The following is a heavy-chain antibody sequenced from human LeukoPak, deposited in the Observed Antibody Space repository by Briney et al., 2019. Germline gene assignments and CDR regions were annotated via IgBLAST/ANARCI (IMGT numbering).Heavy chain of an antibody. CDR2: TFYRSQWYN. J-gene: IGHJ4*02. V-gene: IGHV6-1*01. CDR1: GDSVSSNSGA. Sequence: SQTLSLTCAIFGDSVSSNSGAWNWIRQSPSRGLEWLGRTFYRSQWYNDYAVSVKGRIAINPDTSKNQFSLHLNYVTPEDTAVYYCAREEAGTYGFEYWGQGTLVTVSS. D-gene: IGHD3-10*01. CDR3: AREEAGTYGFEY.